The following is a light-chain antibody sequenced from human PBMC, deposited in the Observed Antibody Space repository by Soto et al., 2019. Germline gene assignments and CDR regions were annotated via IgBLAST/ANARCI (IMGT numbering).Light chain of an antibody. CDR3: QQSYSTPWT. V-gene: IGKV1-39*01. Sequence: DIKMTQSPSSLSAYVGDRVTVTGRASQSISSYFNWYQQKPGKAPKLLIYAASSLQSGVPSRFSGSGSGTDFTLTISSLQPEDFATYYCQQSYSTPWTFGQGSKV. CDR2: AAS. J-gene: IGKJ1*01. CDR1: QSISSY.